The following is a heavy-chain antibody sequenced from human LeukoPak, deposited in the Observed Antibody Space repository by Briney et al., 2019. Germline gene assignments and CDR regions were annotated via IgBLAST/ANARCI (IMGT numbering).Heavy chain of an antibody. CDR3: ARAILYDFWSGYYYYMDV. V-gene: IGHV3-48*04. J-gene: IGHJ6*03. Sequence: GSLRLSCAASGFTFSSYSMNWVRQAPGKGLEWVSYISSSSSTIYYADSVKGRFTISRDNAKNSLYLQVNSLRAEDTAVYYCARAILYDFWSGYYYYMDVWGKGTTVTVSS. D-gene: IGHD3-3*01. CDR1: GFTFSSYS. CDR2: ISSSSSTI.